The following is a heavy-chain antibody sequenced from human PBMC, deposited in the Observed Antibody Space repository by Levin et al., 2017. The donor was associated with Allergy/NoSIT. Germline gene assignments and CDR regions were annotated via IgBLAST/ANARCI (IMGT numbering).Heavy chain of an antibody. CDR2: ISSSSSTI. D-gene: IGHD6-13*01. CDR1: GFTFSSYS. Sequence: GESLKISCAASGFTFSSYSMNWVRQAPGKGLEWVSYISSSSSTIYYADSVKGRFTISRDNAKNSLYLQMNSLRAEDTAVYYCARDDGSSWYGTSAWFDPWGQGTLVTVSS. J-gene: IGHJ5*02. CDR3: ARDDGSSWYGTSAWFDP. V-gene: IGHV3-48*01.